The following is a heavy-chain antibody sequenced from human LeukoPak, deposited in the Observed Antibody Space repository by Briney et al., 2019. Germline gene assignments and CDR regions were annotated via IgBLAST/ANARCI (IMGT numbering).Heavy chain of an antibody. CDR3: ARLEVVVRGASRKNWFDP. Sequence: GESLKISCKGSGYSFTCYWIGWVRQMPGKGLEWMGIIYPGDSDTRYSPSFQGQVTISADKSISTAYLQWSSLKASDTAMYYCARLEVVVRGASRKNWFDPWGQGTLVTVSS. CDR1: GYSFTCYW. V-gene: IGHV5-51*01. CDR2: IYPGDSDT. D-gene: IGHD3-10*01. J-gene: IGHJ5*02.